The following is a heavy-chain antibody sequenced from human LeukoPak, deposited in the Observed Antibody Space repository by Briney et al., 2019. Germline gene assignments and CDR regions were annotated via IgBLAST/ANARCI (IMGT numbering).Heavy chain of an antibody. D-gene: IGHD1-26*01. J-gene: IGHJ4*02. CDR3: AKDQQDSGSYPGGSY. Sequence: GGSLRLSCAASGFTFSSYAMSWVRQAPGKGLEWVSAISGSGGSTYYADSVKGRSTISRDNSKNTLYLQMNSLRAEDTAVYYCAKDQQDSGSYPGGSYWGQGTLVTVSS. V-gene: IGHV3-23*01. CDR2: ISGSGGST. CDR1: GFTFSSYA.